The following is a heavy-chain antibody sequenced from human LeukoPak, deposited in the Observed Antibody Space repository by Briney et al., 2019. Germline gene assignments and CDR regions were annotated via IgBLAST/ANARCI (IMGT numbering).Heavy chain of an antibody. CDR2: ITNTGFTT. Sequence: PGGSLRLSCAASGFTFSDFYMSWIRQSPGKGLEWVSYITNTGFTTYYADSVKGRFTLSRDNSKNTLYLQMNSLRAEDTAVYYCAREPLWFGELDGGQGTLVTVSS. CDR3: AREPLWFGELD. V-gene: IGHV3-11*01. CDR1: GFTFSDFY. D-gene: IGHD3-10*01. J-gene: IGHJ4*02.